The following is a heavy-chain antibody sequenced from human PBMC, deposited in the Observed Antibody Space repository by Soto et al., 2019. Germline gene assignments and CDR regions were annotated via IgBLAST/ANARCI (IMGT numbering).Heavy chain of an antibody. CDR2: ISGSGGST. CDR3: AKDQMYSGSFMYYGMDV. J-gene: IGHJ6*02. V-gene: IGHV3-23*01. D-gene: IGHD6-13*01. CDR1: GFTFSSYA. Sequence: PGGSLRLSCAASGFTFSSYAMSWVRQAPGKGLEWVSAISGSGGSTYYADSVKGRFTISRDNSKNTLYLQMNSLRAEDTAVYYCAKDQMYSGSFMYYGMDVWGQGTTVTVSS.